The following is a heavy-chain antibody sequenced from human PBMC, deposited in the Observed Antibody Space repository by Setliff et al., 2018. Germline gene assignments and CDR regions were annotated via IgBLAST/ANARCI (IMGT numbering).Heavy chain of an antibody. J-gene: IGHJ4*02. V-gene: IGHV1-18*01. CDR1: GYNFVTFG. D-gene: IGHD2-15*01. CDR3: TRGRGPRVVVAVPLDF. Sequence: ASVKVSCKTSGYNFVTFGVDWVRQVPGQGFEWMGWISPYNGDANYAQKFQGRVTMTTDTSTGTAYMELRTLSSDDTAVYYCTRGRGPRVVVAVPLDFWGQGTLVTVSS. CDR2: ISPYNGDA.